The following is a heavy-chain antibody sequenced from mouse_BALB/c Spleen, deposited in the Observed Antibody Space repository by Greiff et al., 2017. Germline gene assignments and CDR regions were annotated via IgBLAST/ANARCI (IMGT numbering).Heavy chain of an antibody. CDR1: GYTFTDYE. Sequence: QVQLQQSGAELVRPGASVTLSCKASGYTFTDYEMHWVKQTPVHGLEWIGAIDPETGGTAYNQKFKGKATLTADKSSSTAYMELRSLTSEDTAVYYCAHYGYDGDYWGQGTTLTVSS. J-gene: IGHJ2*01. CDR3: AHYGYDGDY. V-gene: IGHV1-15*01. CDR2: IDPETGGT. D-gene: IGHD2-2*01.